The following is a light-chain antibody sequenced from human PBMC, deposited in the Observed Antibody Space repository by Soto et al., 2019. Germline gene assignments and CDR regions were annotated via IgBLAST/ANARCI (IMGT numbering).Light chain of an antibody. J-gene: IGKJ2*01. CDR2: DAS. CDR1: QDINTY. V-gene: IGKV1-33*01. Sequence: DIPMTQSPSSLSASVGDRVTITCQASQDINTYLNWYQQKPGKAPKLLIYDASNLETGVPSRFSGSGSGTDFTFTISSLQPEDIATYYCQQYDNLPYTFGQETKLEIK. CDR3: QQYDNLPYT.